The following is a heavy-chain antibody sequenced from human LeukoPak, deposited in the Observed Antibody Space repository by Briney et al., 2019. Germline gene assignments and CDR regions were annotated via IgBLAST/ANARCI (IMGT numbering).Heavy chain of an antibody. CDR3: ARGLYGSDSF. CDR2: IHHSGST. D-gene: IGHD6-19*01. CDR1: GASVSSSNW. J-gene: IGHJ4*02. V-gene: IGHV4-4*02. Sequence: SETLSLTCAVSGASVSSSNWWMWVRQPPQKGLEWIGEIHHSGSTNYNPSLKSRVTMSVDTSKNQISLRLTSVTAADTAVYYCARGLYGSDSFWGQGNLVTVSS.